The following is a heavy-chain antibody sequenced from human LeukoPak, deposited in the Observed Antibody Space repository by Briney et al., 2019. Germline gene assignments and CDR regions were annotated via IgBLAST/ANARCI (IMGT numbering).Heavy chain of an antibody. CDR2: IYYSGST. CDR1: GGSISSYY. J-gene: IGHJ5*02. V-gene: IGHV4-59*01. Sequence: KASETLSLTCTVSGGSISSYYWNWIRQPPGKGLEWIGNIYYSGSTNYNPSLKSRVTISVDTSKNQFSLKLTSVTAADTAVYYCASYSSSSDWFDPWGQGTLVTVSS. CDR3: ASYSSSSDWFDP. D-gene: IGHD6-13*01.